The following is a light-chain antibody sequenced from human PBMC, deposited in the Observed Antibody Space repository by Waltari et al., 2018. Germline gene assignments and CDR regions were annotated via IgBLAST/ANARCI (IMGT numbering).Light chain of an antibody. CDR1: NIGRQS. CDR2: DDS. CDR3: QVWDTNSDHLYV. V-gene: IGLV3-21*02. J-gene: IGLJ1*01. Sequence: SYVLTQPPSVSVAPGQTARITCGGNNIGRQSVHWYQQKSGQAPVMVVYDDSDRPSGIPERFSGSKSGTTATLTISGVEAGDEADYYCQVWDTNSDHLYVFGSGTKVTVL.